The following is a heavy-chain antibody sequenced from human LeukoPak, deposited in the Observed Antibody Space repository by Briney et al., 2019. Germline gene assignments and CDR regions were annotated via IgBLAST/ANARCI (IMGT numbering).Heavy chain of an antibody. CDR1: GGTFSSYA. CDR2: INTNTGNP. J-gene: IGHJ6*03. V-gene: IGHV7-4-1*02. Sequence: ASVKVSCKASGGTFSSYAISWVRQAPGQGLEWMGWINTNTGNPTYAQGLTGRFVFSLDTSVSTAYLQISSLKAEDTAVYYCARSIGAAGYMDVWGKGTTVTVSS. D-gene: IGHD6-13*01. CDR3: ARSIGAAGYMDV.